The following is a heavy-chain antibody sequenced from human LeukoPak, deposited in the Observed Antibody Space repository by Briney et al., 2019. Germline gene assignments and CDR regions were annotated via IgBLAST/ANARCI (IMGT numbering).Heavy chain of an antibody. Sequence: SETLSLTCTVSAGSIIRYHWGWIPQPPGKGLEWIWYIYYSESTNYNPSLKSRVTISVDTSKNQYSPKLSSVAAADTAVYYCAGGDDAFDIWGQGTVVTVSS. V-gene: IGHV4-59*01. CDR2: IYYSEST. CDR1: AGSIIRYH. CDR3: AGGDDAFDI. J-gene: IGHJ3*02.